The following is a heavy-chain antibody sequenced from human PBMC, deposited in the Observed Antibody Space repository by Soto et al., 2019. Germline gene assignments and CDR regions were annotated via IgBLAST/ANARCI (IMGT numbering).Heavy chain of an antibody. CDR3: ARYRREAVAGYTLDN. Sequence: TLSLTCTFSGGSSSSNYWTWIRQPPGKGLEWIGYVYNSGSTNYNPSLKSRVTISEDTSKSQFSLKVNSMTAADTAVYYCARYRREAVAGYTLDNWGQGILVTVS. V-gene: IGHV4-59*01. D-gene: IGHD6-13*01. CDR2: VYNSGST. J-gene: IGHJ4*02. CDR1: GGSSSSNY.